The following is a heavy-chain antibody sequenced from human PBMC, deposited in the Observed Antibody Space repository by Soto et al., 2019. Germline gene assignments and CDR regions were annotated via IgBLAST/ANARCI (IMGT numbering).Heavy chain of an antibody. CDR2: INPSGGST. Sequence: QVQLVQSGAEVKKPGASVKVSCKASGYTFTSYYMHWVRQAPGQGLEWMGIINPSGGSTSYAQKFQGRVXXTXDXXTSTVYMELSSLRSEDTAVYYCARETTVPTYYFDYRGQGTLVTVSS. CDR3: ARETTVPTYYFDY. J-gene: IGHJ4*02. V-gene: IGHV1-46*03. D-gene: IGHD4-17*01. CDR1: GYTFTSYY.